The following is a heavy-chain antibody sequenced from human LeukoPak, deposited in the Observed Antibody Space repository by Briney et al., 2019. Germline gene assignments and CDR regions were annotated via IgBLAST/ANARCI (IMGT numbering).Heavy chain of an antibody. V-gene: IGHV1-46*01. D-gene: IGHD5-24*01. CDR1: GYTFTSRA. CDR2: INPSGGST. CDR3: ARARWRWLQLLLDY. Sequence: ASVKVSCKASGYTFTSRAINWVRQAPGQGLEWMGIINPSGGSTSYAQKFQGRVTMTRDTSTSTVYMELSSLRSEDTAVYYCARARWRWLQLLLDYWGQGTLVTVSS. J-gene: IGHJ4*02.